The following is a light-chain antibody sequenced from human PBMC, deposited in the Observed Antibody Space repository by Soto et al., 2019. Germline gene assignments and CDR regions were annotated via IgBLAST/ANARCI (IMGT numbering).Light chain of an antibody. J-gene: IGLJ1*01. CDR2: GVT. CDR3: FSHRGGDSHV. Sequence: QSVLTQPASVSGSPGQSTTISCTGTSGDVGAYNYVSWYQQYPGKAPKLMIYGVTNRPSGVSSRFSGSKTGNTASLTISGLQAEDEADYYCFSHRGGDSHVFGTGTKVTVL. V-gene: IGLV2-14*01. CDR1: SGDVGAYNY.